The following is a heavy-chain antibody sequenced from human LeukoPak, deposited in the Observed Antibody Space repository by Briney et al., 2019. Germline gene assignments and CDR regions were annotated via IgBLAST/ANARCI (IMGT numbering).Heavy chain of an antibody. CDR2: ISYDGSNK. J-gene: IGHJ4*02. Sequence: HPGRSLRLSCAASGFTFSSYAMHWVRQAPGKGLEWVAVISYDGSNKYYADSVEGRFTISRDSSKNTLYLQLNSLRAEDTAVYYCARKVIAAKGAFDYWGQGTLVTVSS. V-gene: IGHV3-30-3*01. CDR1: GFTFSSYA. D-gene: IGHD2-15*01. CDR3: ARKVIAAKGAFDY.